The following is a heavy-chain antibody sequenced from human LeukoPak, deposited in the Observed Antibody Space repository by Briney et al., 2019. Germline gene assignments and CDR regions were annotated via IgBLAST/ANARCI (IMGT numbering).Heavy chain of an antibody. J-gene: IGHJ6*04. CDR3: ARGLRLPSRSTPAVPHV. CDR2: INHSGTT. CDR1: GGSFSDYY. V-gene: IGHV4-34*01. D-gene: IGHD6-19*01. Sequence: PSETLSLTRAVYGGSFSDYYWNWIRQSPGKGLEWTGEINHSGTTNYNPSLKSRVTISVDTSKNQFSLRLSSVTAADTAIYHCARGLRLPSRSTPAVPHVWSKGTTVTVSA.